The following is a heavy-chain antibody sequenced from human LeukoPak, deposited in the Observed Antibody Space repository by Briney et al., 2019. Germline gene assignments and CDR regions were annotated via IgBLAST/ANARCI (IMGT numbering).Heavy chain of an antibody. J-gene: IGHJ4*02. Sequence: PGGSLTLSCAASGFTFSSYGMSWVRQAPGKGLEWVSAISGSGCSTYYADSVKGRFTISRDNSKNTLYLQMNSLRAEDTAVYYCAKAPGSDCSGGSCYGRIQLWPPAFDYWGQGTLVTVSS. CDR2: ISGSGCST. V-gene: IGHV3-23*01. CDR3: AKAPGSDCSGGSCYGRIQLWPPAFDY. D-gene: IGHD2-15*01. CDR1: GFTFSSYG.